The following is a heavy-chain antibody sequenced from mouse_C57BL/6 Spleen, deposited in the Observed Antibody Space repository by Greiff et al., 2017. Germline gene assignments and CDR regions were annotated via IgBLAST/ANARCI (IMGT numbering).Heavy chain of an antibody. CDR2: INPSSGYT. CDR1: GYTFTSYW. CDR3: ARECPNYYAMDY. V-gene: IGHV1-7*01. D-gene: IGHD6-1*01. J-gene: IGHJ4*01. Sequence: VQLQQSGAELAKPGASVKLSCKASGYTFTSYWMHWVKQRPGQGLEWIGYINPSSGYTKYNQKFKDKATVTADKSSSTAYMQMSSLTYEDSAVYYCARECPNYYAMDYWGQGTSVTVAS.